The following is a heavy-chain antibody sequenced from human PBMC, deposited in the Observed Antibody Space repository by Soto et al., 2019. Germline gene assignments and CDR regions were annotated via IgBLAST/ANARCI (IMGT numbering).Heavy chain of an antibody. J-gene: IGHJ6*02. CDR1: GGTFSSYA. Sequence: QVQLVQSGAEVKKPGSSVKVSCKASGGTFSSYAISWVRQAPRQGLEWMGGIIPIFGTANYAQKFQGRVTITADESTSTAYMELSSLRSEDTAVYYCARDSVLEYSSFPYYYYGMDVWGQGTTVTVSS. CDR2: IIPIFGTA. CDR3: ARDSVLEYSSFPYYYYGMDV. D-gene: IGHD6-6*01. V-gene: IGHV1-69*19.